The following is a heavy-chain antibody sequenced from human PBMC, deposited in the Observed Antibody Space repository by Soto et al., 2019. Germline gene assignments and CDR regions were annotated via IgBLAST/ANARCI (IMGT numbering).Heavy chain of an antibody. CDR1: GFTFNNYW. D-gene: IGHD1-1*01. Sequence: EVQLVESGGGLVQSGESLRLSCAASGFTFNNYWMSWVRQATGRGLEWVANINEDGSESYFVDSVKGRFTTSRDNAKNSLHLHMNNLRADATAFYYCVRGRKDNKVFDSWGQGTLVTVSS. CDR2: INEDGSES. V-gene: IGHV3-7*01. CDR3: VRGRKDNKVFDS. J-gene: IGHJ4*02.